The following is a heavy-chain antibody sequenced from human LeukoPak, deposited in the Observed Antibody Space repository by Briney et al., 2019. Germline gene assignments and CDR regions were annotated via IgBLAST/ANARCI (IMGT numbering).Heavy chain of an antibody. CDR1: GGSVSSGSHY. D-gene: IGHD3-16*02. Sequence: SETLSLTCPVSGGSVSSGSHYWSWIRQPPGKGLEWIGYIYHSGSTYYNPSLKSRVTISVDRSKNQFSLKLSSVTAADTAVYYCARAYVWGSYRSTNYFDYWGQGTLVTVSS. CDR2: IYHSGST. CDR3: ARAYVWGSYRSTNYFDY. J-gene: IGHJ4*02. V-gene: IGHV4-61*01.